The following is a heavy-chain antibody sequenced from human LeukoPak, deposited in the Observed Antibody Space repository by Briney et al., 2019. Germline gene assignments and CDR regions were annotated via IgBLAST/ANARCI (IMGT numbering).Heavy chain of an antibody. CDR2: ISYDGSNT. D-gene: IGHD3-10*01. CDR1: GFTFSSYG. V-gene: IGHV3-30*18. J-gene: IGHJ4*02. Sequence: GGSLRLSCAASGFTFSSYGMHWVRQAPGKGLEWVAIISYDGSNTYYADSVKGRFTISRDNSKNTLYLQMNSLRAEDTALYYCANENYYGSGSYADHWGQGTLVTVSS. CDR3: ANENYYGSGSYADH.